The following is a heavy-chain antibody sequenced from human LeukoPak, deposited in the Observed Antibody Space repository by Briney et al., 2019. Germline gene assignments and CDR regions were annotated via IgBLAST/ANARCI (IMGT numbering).Heavy chain of an antibody. CDR2: ISGRGDT. J-gene: IGHJ4*02. CDR1: GFTFSSYA. D-gene: IGHD6-13*01. CDR3: ATTGYSSRNY. V-gene: IGHV3-23*01. Sequence: PGGSLTLSCAASGFTFSSYAMGWVRQAAGKGLEWVSAISGRGDTYYADSVKGRFTISRDNPKNTLYLQMNSLRAEDTAVYYCATTGYSSRNYWGQGTLVTVSS.